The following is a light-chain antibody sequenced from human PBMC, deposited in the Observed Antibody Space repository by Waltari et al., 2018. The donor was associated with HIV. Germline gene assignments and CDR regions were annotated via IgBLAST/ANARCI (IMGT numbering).Light chain of an antibody. Sequence: SSELAQDPAVSVALGQTVRITCQGDSGRSYYASWYQKKPGQAPVLVIYGENNRPSGIPDRFSGSRSGNTASLTIAGAQAEDEADYYCNSRDDSGHWFFGGGTKVTVL. CDR3: NSRDDSGHWF. V-gene: IGLV3-19*01. CDR2: GEN. CDR1: SGRSYY. J-gene: IGLJ3*02.